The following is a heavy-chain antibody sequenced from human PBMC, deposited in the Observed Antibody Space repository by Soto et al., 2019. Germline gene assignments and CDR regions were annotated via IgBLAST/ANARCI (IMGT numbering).Heavy chain of an antibody. CDR3: ARDLGYDSSGYYKGYFNY. V-gene: IGHV4-59*01. CDR1: GGSISNYY. Sequence: SETLSLTCTVPGGSISNYYWNWIRQYPGKGLEWIGYIYYSGSTNYNPSLKSRVTMSVDTSKNQFSLRLSSVTAADTAVYYCARDLGYDSSGYYKGYFNYWGQGTLVTVSS. J-gene: IGHJ4*02. D-gene: IGHD3-22*01. CDR2: IYYSGST.